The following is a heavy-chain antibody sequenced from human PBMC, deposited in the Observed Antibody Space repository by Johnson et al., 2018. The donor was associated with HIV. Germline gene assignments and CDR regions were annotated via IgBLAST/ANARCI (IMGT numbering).Heavy chain of an antibody. J-gene: IGHJ3*02. CDR2: IYSGGST. CDR1: GFTVSSNY. CDR3: ARVAQSIAARPEAFDI. V-gene: IGHV3-66*01. D-gene: IGHD6-6*01. Sequence: VQLVESGGGVVQPGRSLRLSCAASGFTVSSNYMSWVRQAPGKGLEWVSVIYSGGSTYYADSVKGRFTISRDNSKNTLYLQMNSLRAEDTAVYYCARVAQSIAARPEAFDIWGQGTMVTVSS.